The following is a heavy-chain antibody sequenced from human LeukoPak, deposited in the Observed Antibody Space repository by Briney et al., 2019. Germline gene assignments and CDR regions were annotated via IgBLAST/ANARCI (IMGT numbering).Heavy chain of an antibody. D-gene: IGHD3-22*01. V-gene: IGHV3-23*01. CDR1: GFTFSSYA. J-gene: IGHJ4*02. CDR3: AKDATGRTYYYDSSGPVDY. Sequence: GGSLRLSCVASGFTFSSYAMSWVRQAPGKGLEWVSAISGSGGSTYYADSVKGRFTISRDNSKNTLYLQMNSLRAEDTAVYYCAKDATGRTYYYDSSGPVDYWGQGTLVTVSS. CDR2: ISGSGGST.